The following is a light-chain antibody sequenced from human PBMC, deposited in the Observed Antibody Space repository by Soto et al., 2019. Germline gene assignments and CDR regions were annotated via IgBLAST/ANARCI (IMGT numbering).Light chain of an antibody. CDR3: QSYDSSLSGVV. J-gene: IGLJ2*01. Sequence: QSVLTQPPSVSGAPGQRVTISCTGSSSNIGAGYDVHWYQQLPGTAPKLLIYGNSNRPSGVPDRFSGSKSGTSASLAITGLQAEDGVDYYRQSYDSSLSGVVFGGGTKFTVL. CDR1: SSNIGAGYD. CDR2: GNS. V-gene: IGLV1-40*01.